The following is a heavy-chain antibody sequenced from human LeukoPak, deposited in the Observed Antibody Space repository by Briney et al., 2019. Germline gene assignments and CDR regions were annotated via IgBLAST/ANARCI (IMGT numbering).Heavy chain of an antibody. J-gene: IGHJ4*02. V-gene: IGHV1-24*01. Sequence: GASVKVSCKVSGYTLTELSMHWVRQAPGKGLEWMGGFDPEDGETIYAQKFQGRVTMTEDTSTDTAYMELSSLRSEDTAVYYCATSGRYSSGWYVYYFDYWGQGTLVTVSS. CDR1: GYTLTELS. D-gene: IGHD6-19*01. CDR2: FDPEDGET. CDR3: ATSGRYSSGWYVYYFDY.